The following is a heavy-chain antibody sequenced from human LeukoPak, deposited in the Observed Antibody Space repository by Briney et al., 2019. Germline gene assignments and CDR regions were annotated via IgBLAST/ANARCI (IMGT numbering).Heavy chain of an antibody. D-gene: IGHD1-14*01. J-gene: IGHJ5*02. CDR3: ARERTEEPDWFDP. CDR2: INHSGST. V-gene: IGHV4-34*01. CDR1: GGSFSGYY. Sequence: SETLSLTCAVYGGSFSGYYWSWIRQPPGKGLEWIGEINHSGSTNYNPSLKSRVTISVDTSKNQFSLKLSSVTAADTAVYYCARERTEEPDWFDPWGQGTLVTVSS.